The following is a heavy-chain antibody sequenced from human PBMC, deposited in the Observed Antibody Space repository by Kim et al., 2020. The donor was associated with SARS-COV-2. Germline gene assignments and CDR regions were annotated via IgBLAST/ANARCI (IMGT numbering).Heavy chain of an antibody. Sequence: YVKGRFTISRDNSKNTLYLQMNSLRAEDTAVYYCAKDPRRSGYSPLSFDYWGQGTLVTVSS. J-gene: IGHJ4*02. CDR3: AKDPRRSGYSPLSFDY. V-gene: IGHV3-23*01. D-gene: IGHD3-22*01.